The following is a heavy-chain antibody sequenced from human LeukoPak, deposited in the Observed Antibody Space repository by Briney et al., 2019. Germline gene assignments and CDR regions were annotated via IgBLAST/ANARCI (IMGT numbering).Heavy chain of an antibody. CDR1: GYTFTGYY. V-gene: IGHV1-2*02. D-gene: IGHD3-3*01. Sequence: VASVKVSCKASGYTFTGYYMHWVRQAPGQGLEWMGWINPKSGGTNYAQKFQGRVTTTRDTSISTAYMEVSRMTSDDTAVYYCATSGGTSGPELDYWGQGTLVTASS. CDR3: ATSGGTSGPELDY. CDR2: INPKSGGT. J-gene: IGHJ4*02.